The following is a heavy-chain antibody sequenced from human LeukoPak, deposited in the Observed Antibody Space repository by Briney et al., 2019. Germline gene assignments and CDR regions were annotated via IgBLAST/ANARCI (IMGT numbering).Heavy chain of an antibody. D-gene: IGHD6-19*01. CDR3: STVAFSYGGWLPLDY. CDR1: GFIFSDDG. V-gene: IGHV3-15*05. J-gene: IGHJ4*02. CDR2: IKTKSDGGTT. Sequence: PGGSLRLSCVASGFIFSDDGMSWVRQAPGKGLQWVGRIKTKSDGGTTDYAAPVNGRFTMSRDDSKDTLYLHMNSLTTEDTAVYYCSTVAFSYGGWLPLDYWGQGILVTVSS.